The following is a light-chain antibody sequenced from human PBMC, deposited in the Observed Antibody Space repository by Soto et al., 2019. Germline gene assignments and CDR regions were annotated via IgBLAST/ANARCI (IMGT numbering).Light chain of an antibody. CDR3: SSYTIGSTPWL. V-gene: IGLV2-14*01. CDR1: SSDVGGYNY. CDR2: EVN. J-gene: IGLJ3*02. Sequence: QSALTQPASVSGSPGQSITISCTGTSSDVGGYNYVSWYQQHPGKAPKLMIYEVNRRPSGVSNRFSGSKSGNTASLTISGRQAEDEAGYYCSSYTIGSTPWLFGGGTKLTVL.